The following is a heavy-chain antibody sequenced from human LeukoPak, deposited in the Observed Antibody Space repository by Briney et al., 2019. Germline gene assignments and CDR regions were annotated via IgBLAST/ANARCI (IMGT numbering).Heavy chain of an antibody. CDR3: ARTGYDYVWGSYPLRS. V-gene: IGHV4-34*01. CDR2: INHSGST. J-gene: IGHJ4*02. D-gene: IGHD3-16*01. Sequence: NPSETLSLTCAVYGGSFSGYYWSWIRQPPGKGLEWIGEINHSGSTNYNPSLKSRVTISVDTSKNQFSLKLSSVTAADTAVYYCARTGYDYVWGSYPLRSWGQGTLVTVSS. CDR1: GGSFSGYY.